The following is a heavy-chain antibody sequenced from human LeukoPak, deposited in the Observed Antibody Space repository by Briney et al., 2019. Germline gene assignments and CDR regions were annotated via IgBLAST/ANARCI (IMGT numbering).Heavy chain of an antibody. CDR1: GGSISSYY. CDR2: IYYSGST. CDR3: ARGAARPVLYYFDY. J-gene: IGHJ4*02. D-gene: IGHD6-6*01. Sequence: SETLSLTCTVSGGSISSYYWSWIQQPPGKGLEWIGYIYYSGSTNHNPSLKSRVTISEDTSKNQFSLKLSSVTAADTAVYYCARGAARPVLYYFDYWGQGTLVTVSS. V-gene: IGHV4-59*01.